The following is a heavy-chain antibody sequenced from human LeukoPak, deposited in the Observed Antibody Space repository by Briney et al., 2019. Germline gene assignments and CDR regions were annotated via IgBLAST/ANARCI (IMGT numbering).Heavy chain of an antibody. D-gene: IGHD5-24*01. CDR3: AREGRLQRWLQWGYFDY. J-gene: IGHJ4*02. V-gene: IGHV1-46*01. Sequence: ASVKVSCKASGYTLTSYYMHWVRQAPGQGLEWMGIINPSGGNTSYAQKFQGRVTMTRDTSTSTVYMELSSLRSEDTAVYYCAREGRLQRWLQWGYFDYWGQGTLVTVSS. CDR2: INPSGGNT. CDR1: GYTLTSYY.